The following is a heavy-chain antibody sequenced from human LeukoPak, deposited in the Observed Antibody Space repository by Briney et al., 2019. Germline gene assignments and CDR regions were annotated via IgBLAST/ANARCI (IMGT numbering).Heavy chain of an antibody. CDR3: AKGGRFGLL. CDR1: GYTFSSYA. Sequence: GRSLRLSCAASGYTFSSYAMRWVHQAPGKGLEWVSAISGSGGSTYYADSVKGRFTISRDNSKNTLYLQMNSLRAEDTAVYYCAKGGRFGLLWGQGTLVTVSS. D-gene: IGHD3-10*01. V-gene: IGHV3-23*01. J-gene: IGHJ4*02. CDR2: ISGSGGST.